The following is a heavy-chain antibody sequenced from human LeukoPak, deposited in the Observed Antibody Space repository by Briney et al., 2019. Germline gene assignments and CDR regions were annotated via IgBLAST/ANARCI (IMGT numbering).Heavy chain of an antibody. CDR1: GGSISSYY. J-gene: IGHJ3*02. CDR2: IYYSGST. CDR3: AREGPPDAFDI. V-gene: IGHV4-59*01. Sequence: PSETLSLTCTVSGGSISSYYWSWIRQPPGKGLEWIGYIYYSGSTNYNPSLKSRVTISVDTSKNQFSLELSSVTAADTAVYYCAREGPPDAFDIWGQGTMVTVSS.